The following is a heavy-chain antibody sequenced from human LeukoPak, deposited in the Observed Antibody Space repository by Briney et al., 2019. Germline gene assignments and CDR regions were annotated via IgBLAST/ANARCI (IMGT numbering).Heavy chain of an antibody. Sequence: SETLSLTCTVSGDSIRSHFYNWVRQPPGKGLEWIGVTHESESANYNPSLKGRVTISVDTSKNQFSLRLTSVTAADTAVYYCVIGRGWLPDYWGQGTLVTVSS. J-gene: IGHJ4*02. D-gene: IGHD5-24*01. V-gene: IGHV4-59*11. CDR3: VIGRGWLPDY. CDR2: THESESA. CDR1: GDSIRSHF.